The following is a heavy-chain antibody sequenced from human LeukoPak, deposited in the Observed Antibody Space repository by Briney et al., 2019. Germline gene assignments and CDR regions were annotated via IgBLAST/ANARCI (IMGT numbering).Heavy chain of an antibody. CDR2: IAPSGGSR. CDR1: GFTFSSSA. V-gene: IGHV3-23*01. J-gene: IGHJ1*01. CDR3: AIGGISGTKYFQH. Sequence: GGSLRLSCTVSGFTFSSSAMSWVRQVPGKGLEWVSAIAPSGGSREYADSVKGRFTISRDNSKNTLFLQMDSLRDEDAALYYCAIGGISGTKYFQHWGQGTLVTVSS. D-gene: IGHD1-20*01.